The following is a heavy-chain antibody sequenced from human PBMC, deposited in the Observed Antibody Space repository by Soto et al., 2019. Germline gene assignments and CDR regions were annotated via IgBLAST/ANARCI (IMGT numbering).Heavy chain of an antibody. CDR2: ISYDGSNK. Sequence: QVQLVESGGGVVQPGRSLRLSCAASGFTFSSYGMHWVRQAPGKGLEWVAVISYDGSNKYYADSVKGRFTISRDNSKNTLYLQMNSRGAKDTAVYYCAKDPRGYCSSTSCHNDAFDIWGQGTMVTVSS. CDR3: AKDPRGYCSSTSCHNDAFDI. CDR1: GFTFSSYG. V-gene: IGHV3-30*18. J-gene: IGHJ3*02. D-gene: IGHD2-2*01.